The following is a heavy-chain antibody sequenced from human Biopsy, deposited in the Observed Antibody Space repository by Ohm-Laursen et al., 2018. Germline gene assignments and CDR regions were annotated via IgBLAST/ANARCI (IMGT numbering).Heavy chain of an antibody. D-gene: IGHD3-9*01. V-gene: IGHV4-38-2*02. J-gene: IGHJ5*02. Sequence: GTLSLTCAVSGFSISSGYYWGWIRQPPGKGLEWIGSVYDSGKRYYNPSLKSRVTISVDVSKNQFSLKLSSVTAADTAVYYCARDRFDLLTPNWFDPWGQGTLVTVSS. CDR2: VYDSGKR. CDR3: ARDRFDLLTPNWFDP. CDR1: GFSISSGYY.